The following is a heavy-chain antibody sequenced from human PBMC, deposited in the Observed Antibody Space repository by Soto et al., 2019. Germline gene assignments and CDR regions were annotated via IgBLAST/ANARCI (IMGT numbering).Heavy chain of an antibody. D-gene: IGHD1-7*01. V-gene: IGHV3-11*01. CDR1: GFTFSDYY. CDR3: ARDLIWMAPLINWNYERWFDP. J-gene: IGHJ5*02. Sequence: GGSLRLSCAASGFTFSDYYMSWIRQAPGKGLEWVSYISSSGSTIYYADSVKGRFTISRDNAKNSLYLQMNSLRAEDTAVYYCARDLIWMAPLINWNYERWFDPWGQGTLVTVSS. CDR2: ISSSGSTI.